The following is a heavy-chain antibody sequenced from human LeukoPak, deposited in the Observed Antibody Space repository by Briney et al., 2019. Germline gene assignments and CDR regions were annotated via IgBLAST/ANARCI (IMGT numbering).Heavy chain of an antibody. CDR1: GYTFTSYG. J-gene: IGHJ5*02. CDR3: ASSQGVYDFWSGYYFDP. Sequence: ASVKVSCKASGYTFTSYGISWVRQAPGQGLEWMGWISAYNGNTNYAQKLQGRVTITTDESTSTAYMELSSLRSEDTAVYYCASSQGVYDFWSGYYFDPWGQGTLVTVSS. CDR2: ISAYNGNT. D-gene: IGHD3-3*01. V-gene: IGHV1-18*01.